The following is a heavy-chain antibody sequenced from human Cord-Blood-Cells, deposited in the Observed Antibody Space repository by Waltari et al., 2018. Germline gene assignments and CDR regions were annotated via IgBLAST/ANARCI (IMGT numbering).Heavy chain of an antibody. J-gene: IGHJ3*02. Sequence: QVQLVQSGAEVKKPGSSVKVSCKASGGTFSSYAISWVRQAPGQGLEWMGGIIPIIDTANYAQKFQGRVTMTADETTRTAYMELSSLRSEDTAVYYCARGDCTNGVCYDAFDIWVQGTMVTVSS. CDR2: IIPIIDTA. CDR1: GGTFSSYA. CDR3: ARGDCTNGVCYDAFDI. D-gene: IGHD2-8*01. V-gene: IGHV1-69*12.